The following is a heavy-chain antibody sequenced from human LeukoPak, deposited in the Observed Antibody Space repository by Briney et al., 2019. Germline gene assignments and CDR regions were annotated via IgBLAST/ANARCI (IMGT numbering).Heavy chain of an antibody. J-gene: IGHJ4*02. CDR2: IYYSGST. V-gene: IGHV4-59*08. CDR1: GGTISSYS. Sequence: SEALSLTCTASGGTISSYSRRWIRQPPGKGLEWIGYIYYSGSTNYNPSLKIRDPMSVDPSKNQFSQKLSSVTAADTAVYYCTRHVEQWLVRFFLDYWGQGTRLSVSS. CDR3: TRHVEQWLVRFFLDY. D-gene: IGHD6-19*01.